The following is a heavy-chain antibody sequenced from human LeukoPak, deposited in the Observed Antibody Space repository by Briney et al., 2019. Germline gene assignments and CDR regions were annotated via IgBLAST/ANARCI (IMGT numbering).Heavy chain of an antibody. D-gene: IGHD3-22*01. V-gene: IGHV5-51*01. CDR2: IYPGDSDT. J-gene: IGHJ3*02. Sequence: GESLKISCKGSGYSFTNYWIGWVRQLPGKGLEWMGIIYPGDSDTRYSPSFQGQVTISADKSITTAFLKWSSLKASDTAIYYCATRIGDSSGPDAFDIWGQGTTVTVSS. CDR3: ATRIGDSSGPDAFDI. CDR1: GYSFTNYW.